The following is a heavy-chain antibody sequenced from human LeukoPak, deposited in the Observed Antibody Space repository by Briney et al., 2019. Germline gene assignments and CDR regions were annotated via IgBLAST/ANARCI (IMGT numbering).Heavy chain of an antibody. J-gene: IGHJ2*01. D-gene: IGHD6-19*01. CDR1: GGTFSSYA. Sequence: VASVKVSCKASGGTFSSYAISWVRQAPGQGHEWMGGIIPIFGTANYAQKFQGRVTITADESTSTAYMELSSLRSEDTAVYYCARLPSSGPDWYFDLWGRGTLVTVSS. CDR2: IIPIFGTA. V-gene: IGHV1-69*01. CDR3: ARLPSSGPDWYFDL.